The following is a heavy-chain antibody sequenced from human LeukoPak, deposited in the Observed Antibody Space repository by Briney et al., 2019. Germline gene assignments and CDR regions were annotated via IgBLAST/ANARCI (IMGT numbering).Heavy chain of an antibody. V-gene: IGHV1-46*01. CDR2: INPSGGST. CDR1: GYTFTSYG. D-gene: IGHD4-17*01. Sequence: ASVKVSRKASGYTFTSYGISWVRQAPGQGLEWMGIINPSGGSTSYAQKFQGRVTMTRDTSTSTVYMELSSLRSEDTAVYNCASSMGSYGGFDPWGQGTLVTVSS. CDR3: ASSMGSYGGFDP. J-gene: IGHJ5*02.